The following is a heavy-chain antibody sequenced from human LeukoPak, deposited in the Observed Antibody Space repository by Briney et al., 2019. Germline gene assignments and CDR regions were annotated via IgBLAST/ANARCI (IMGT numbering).Heavy chain of an antibody. CDR3: ARVDIYGDYLDY. J-gene: IGHJ4*02. V-gene: IGHV1-2*02. Sequence: ASVKVSCKASGYTFTSYYMHWVRQAPGQGLEWMGWINPNSGGTNYAQKFQGRVTMTRDTSISTAYMELSRLRSDDTAVYYCARVDIYGDYLDYWGQGTLVTVSS. CDR1: GYTFTSYY. D-gene: IGHD4-17*01. CDR2: INPNSGGT.